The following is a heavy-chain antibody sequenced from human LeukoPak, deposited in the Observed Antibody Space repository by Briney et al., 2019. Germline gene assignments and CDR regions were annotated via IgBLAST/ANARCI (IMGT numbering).Heavy chain of an antibody. CDR2: ITSDGSSE. V-gene: IGHV3-74*01. D-gene: IGHD6-13*01. CDR3: AREKQEPYWYFDL. J-gene: IGHJ2*01. CDR1: GFTFNTYW. Sequence: GGSLSLSCAASGFTFNTYWMHWVRQGPGKGLVWVSRITSDGSSENYADSVKGRFTNSRDNAKNTLYLQMNSLRAEDTAVYYCAREKQEPYWYFDLWGRGTLVTVSS.